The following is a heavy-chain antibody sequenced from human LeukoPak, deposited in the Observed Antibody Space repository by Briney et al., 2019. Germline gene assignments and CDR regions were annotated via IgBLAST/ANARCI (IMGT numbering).Heavy chain of an antibody. CDR1: GGTFSSYA. V-gene: IGHV1-69*04. CDR3: ARDHPVVVAAN. D-gene: IGHD2-15*01. CDR2: IIPILGIA. Sequence: SVKVSRKASGGTFSSYAISWVRQAPGQGLEWMGRIIPILGIANYAQKFQGRVTITADKSTSTACMELSSLRSEDTAVYYCARDHPVVVAANWGQGTLVTVSS. J-gene: IGHJ4*02.